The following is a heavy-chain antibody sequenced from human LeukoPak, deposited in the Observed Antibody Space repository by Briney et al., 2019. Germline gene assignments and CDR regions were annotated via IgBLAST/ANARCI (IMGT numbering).Heavy chain of an antibody. V-gene: IGHV4-31*03. J-gene: IGHJ4*02. CDR3: ARTQYGSTYTYLDY. CDR1: GGSISSGGYY. Sequence: PSETLSLTCTVSGGSISSGGYYWSRIRQHPGKGLEWIGYISYSGSAYYNPSLKSRVTISIDTSKNQLSLKLTSAPAADTAVYYCARTQYGSTYTYLDYWGQGALVTVSS. D-gene: IGHD2-2*01. CDR2: ISYSGSA.